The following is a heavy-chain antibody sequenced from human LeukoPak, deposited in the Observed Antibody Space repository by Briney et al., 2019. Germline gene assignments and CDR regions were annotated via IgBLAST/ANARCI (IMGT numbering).Heavy chain of an antibody. D-gene: IGHD6-13*01. CDR3: AKGGQQLVRWQFDP. CDR2: INNNGVTT. J-gene: IGHJ5*02. V-gene: IGHV3-64*01. Sequence: GGSLRLSCAASGFTFSSYPMHWVRQAPGKGLEYVSGINNNGVTTYYANSVKGRFTISRDNSENTLYLQMNSLRAEDTAVYYCAKGGQQLVRWQFDPWGQGTLVTVSS. CDR1: GFTFSSYP.